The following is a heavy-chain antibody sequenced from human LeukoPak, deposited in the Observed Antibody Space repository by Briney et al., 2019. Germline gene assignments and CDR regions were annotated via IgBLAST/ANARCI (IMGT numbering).Heavy chain of an antibody. Sequence: PGGSLRLSCAASGFTFSSYSMNWVRQAPGKGLEWVSVIRGSGGSASYADSVKGRFTISRDSSKNTLYLQMNSLRADDTAVYYCAKGYGMDVWGQGTTVTVSS. CDR2: IRGSGGSA. CDR1: GFTFSSYS. J-gene: IGHJ6*02. V-gene: IGHV3-23*01. D-gene: IGHD1-14*01. CDR3: AKGYGMDV.